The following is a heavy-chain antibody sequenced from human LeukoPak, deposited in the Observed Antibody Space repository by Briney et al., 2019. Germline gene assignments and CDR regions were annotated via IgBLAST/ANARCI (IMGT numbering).Heavy chain of an antibody. V-gene: IGHV4-59*01. CDR1: GGSISSYY. CDR3: ARDDCSSTSCYDVGWFDP. J-gene: IGHJ5*02. CDR2: IYYSGST. Sequence: SETLSLTCTVSGGSISSYYRSWIRQPPGKGLEWIGYIYYSGSTNYNPSLKSRVTISVDTSKNQFSLKLSSVTAADTAVYYCARDDCSSTSCYDVGWFDPWGQGTLVTVSS. D-gene: IGHD2-2*01.